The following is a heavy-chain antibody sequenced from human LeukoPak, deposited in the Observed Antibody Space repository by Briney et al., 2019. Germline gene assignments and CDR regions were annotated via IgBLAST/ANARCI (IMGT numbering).Heavy chain of an antibody. V-gene: IGHV3-30*02. CDR3: AKEGDQFRGYLDV. D-gene: IGHD3-16*01. CDR2: IHNDGTMG. CDR1: GFTFSRLG. Sequence: GGSLRLSCAASGFTFSRLGMQWVRQAPGKGLEWVAVIHNDGTMGQYADSVKGRFTISKDNSQDTLYLQMNSLRDDDTAVYYCAKEGDQFRGYLDVWGKGTTVIVSS. J-gene: IGHJ6*03.